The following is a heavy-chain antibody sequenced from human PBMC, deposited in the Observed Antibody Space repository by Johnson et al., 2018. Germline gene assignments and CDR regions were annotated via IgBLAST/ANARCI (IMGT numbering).Heavy chain of an antibody. V-gene: IGHV3-11*01. J-gene: IGHJ3*02. CDR2: ISTSGSTI. Sequence: QVQLVQSGGGVVQPGRSLRLSCAASGFIFSDYYINWIRQAPGKGLEWVSYISTSGSTIYYADSVKGRFTIPRDNSKNTLYLQMNSLRAEDTAVFYCAKPQVTVTTLGAAFDIWGQGTMVTVSS. CDR1: GFIFSDYY. CDR3: AKPQVTVTTLGAAFDI. D-gene: IGHD4-17*01.